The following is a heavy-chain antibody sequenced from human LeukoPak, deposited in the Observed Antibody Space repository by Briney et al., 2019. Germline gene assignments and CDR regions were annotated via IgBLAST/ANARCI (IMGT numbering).Heavy chain of an antibody. D-gene: IGHD5-18*01. CDR2: INSDGSST. V-gene: IGHV3-74*01. J-gene: IGHJ3*02. CDR1: GFTFSSYW. Sequence: PGGSLGLSCAASGFTFSSYWMHWVRQAPGKGLVWVSRINSDGSSTSYADSVRGRFTISRDNAKNTLYLQMNSLRAEDTAVYYCARDTAMVWGDAFDIWGQGTMVTVSS. CDR3: ARDTAMVWGDAFDI.